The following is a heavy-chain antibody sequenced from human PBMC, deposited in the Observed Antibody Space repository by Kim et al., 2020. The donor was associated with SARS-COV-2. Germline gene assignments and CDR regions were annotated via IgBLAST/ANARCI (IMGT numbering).Heavy chain of an antibody. Sequence: SVKVSCKASGGTFSSYAISWVRQAPGQGLEWMGGIIPIFGTANYAQKFQGRVTITADEFTSTAYMELSSLRSEDTAVYYCARESRIQLWLYAFDIWGQGTMVTVSS. CDR2: IIPIFGTA. D-gene: IGHD5-18*01. CDR1: GGTFSSYA. J-gene: IGHJ3*02. V-gene: IGHV1-69*13. CDR3: ARESRIQLWLYAFDI.